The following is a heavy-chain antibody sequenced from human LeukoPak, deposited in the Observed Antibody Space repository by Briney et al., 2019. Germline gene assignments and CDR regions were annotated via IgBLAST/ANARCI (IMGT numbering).Heavy chain of an antibody. CDR1: GGSISSGGYY. Sequence: SQTLSLTCTVSGGSISSGGYYWSWIRQHPGKGLEWIGYIYYSGSTYYNPSLKSRVTISVDKSKNQFSLKLSSVTAADTAVYYCARDSSGELYFDYWGQGTLVTVSS. CDR2: IYYSGST. V-gene: IGHV4-31*03. D-gene: IGHD3-22*01. CDR3: ARDSSGELYFDY. J-gene: IGHJ4*02.